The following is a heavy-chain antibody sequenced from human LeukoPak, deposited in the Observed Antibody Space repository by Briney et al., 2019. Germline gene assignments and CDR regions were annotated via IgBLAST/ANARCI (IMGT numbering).Heavy chain of an antibody. CDR1: GGSISSGDYY. CDR3: ARTPVYDSSKVNFDY. D-gene: IGHD3-22*01. V-gene: IGHV4-30-4*08. Sequence: MASQTLSLTCTVSGGSISSGDYYWSWIRQPPGKGLEWIGYIYYSGSTYYNPSLKSRVTISVDTSKKQFSLKLSSVTAADTAVYYCARTPVYDSSKVNFDYWGQGTLVTVSS. J-gene: IGHJ4*02. CDR2: IYYSGST.